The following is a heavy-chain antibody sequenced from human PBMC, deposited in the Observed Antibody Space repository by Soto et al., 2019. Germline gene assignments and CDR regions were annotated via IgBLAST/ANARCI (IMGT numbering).Heavy chain of an antibody. CDR1: GYTFTSYD. V-gene: IGHV1-8*01. D-gene: IGHD2-8*01. CDR3: ARVIRTNGVDV. Sequence: APVKVSSKASGYTFTSYDINWVRQATGQGLEWMGWMNPNSSNTGYAQKFQGRVTMTRNASISTAYMELSSLRSEDTAVYYCARVIRTNGVDVWGKGTTVTVSS. J-gene: IGHJ6*04. CDR2: MNPNSSNT.